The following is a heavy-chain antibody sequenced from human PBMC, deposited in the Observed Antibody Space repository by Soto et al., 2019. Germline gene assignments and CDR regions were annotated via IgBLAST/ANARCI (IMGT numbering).Heavy chain of an antibody. D-gene: IGHD2-2*01. CDR1: GFTFDDYA. J-gene: IGHJ6*03. Sequence: QPGGSLRLSCAASGFTFDDYAMHWVRQAPGKGLEWVSGISWNSGSIGYADSVKGRFTISRDNAKNSLYLQMNSLRAEDTALYYCAKDASGRYCSSTSCSRIYYYYYMDVWGKGTTVTVSS. V-gene: IGHV3-9*01. CDR2: ISWNSGSI. CDR3: AKDASGRYCSSTSCSRIYYYYYMDV.